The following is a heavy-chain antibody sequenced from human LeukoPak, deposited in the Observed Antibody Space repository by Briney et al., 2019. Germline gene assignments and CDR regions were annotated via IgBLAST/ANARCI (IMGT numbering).Heavy chain of an antibody. CDR2: INHSGST. CDR1: GGSFRGYY. Sequence: PSGTLSLTCAVYGGSFRGYYWSWIRQPPGKGLEWIGEINHSGSTNYNPSLKSRVTISVDTSKNQFSLKLSSVTAADTAVYYCARIGDYFDYWGQGTLVTVSS. D-gene: IGHD3-10*01. CDR3: ARIGDYFDY. V-gene: IGHV4-34*01. J-gene: IGHJ4*02.